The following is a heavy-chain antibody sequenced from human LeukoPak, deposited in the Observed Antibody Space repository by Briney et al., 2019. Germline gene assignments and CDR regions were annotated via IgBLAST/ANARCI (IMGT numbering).Heavy chain of an antibody. CDR3: ARGAYYYDSSGYSYYFDY. Sequence: EGSLRLSCAASGFTVSSNYMSWVRQAPGKGLEWVSVIYSGGSTYYADSVKGRFTISRDNSENTLYLQMNSLRAEDTAVYYCARGAYYYDSSGYSYYFDYWGQGTLVTVSS. J-gene: IGHJ4*02. D-gene: IGHD3-22*01. CDR2: IYSGGST. CDR1: GFTVSSNY. V-gene: IGHV3-53*01.